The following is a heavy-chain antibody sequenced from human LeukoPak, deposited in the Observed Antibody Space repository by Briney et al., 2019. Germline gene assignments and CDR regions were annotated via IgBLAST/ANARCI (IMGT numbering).Heavy chain of an antibody. Sequence: SETLSLTCTVSGGSISNYYWSWIRQPPGKGLEWIGYIYYSGSTNYNPSLKSRVTISVDTSKNQFSLKLRSVTAADTAVYYCARGVVVGSVDYWGQGTLVTVSS. CDR2: IYYSGST. D-gene: IGHD1-26*01. V-gene: IGHV4-59*01. J-gene: IGHJ4*02. CDR3: ARGVVVGSVDY. CDR1: GGSISNYY.